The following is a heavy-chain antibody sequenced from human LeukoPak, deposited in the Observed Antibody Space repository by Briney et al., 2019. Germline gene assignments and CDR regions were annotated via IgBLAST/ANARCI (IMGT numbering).Heavy chain of an antibody. D-gene: IGHD2-15*01. CDR2: ISGSGGRT. V-gene: IGHV3-23*01. J-gene: IGHJ4*02. CDR3: AKPGGGYCSGGSCHEFDY. Sequence: GGSLRLSCAASGFTFSAYAMSWVRQAPGKGLEWVSAISGSGGRTYYADSVKGRFTISRDNSKNTLYLQMNSLRAEDTAVYYCAKPGGGYCSGGSCHEFDYWGQGTLVTVSS. CDR1: GFTFSAYA.